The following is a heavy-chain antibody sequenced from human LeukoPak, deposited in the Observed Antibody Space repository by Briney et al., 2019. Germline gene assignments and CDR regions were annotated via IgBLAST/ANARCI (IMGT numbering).Heavy chain of an antibody. D-gene: IGHD1-14*01. CDR3: ARENPHVS. J-gene: IGHJ1*01. CDR1: GFTFSTYS. V-gene: IGHV3-48*01. CDR2: ISSSNTI. Sequence: GGSLRLSCATSGFTFSTYSMNWVRQAPGKGLEWVSYISSSNTIYYADSVKGRFTISRDNAKNSLYLEMSSLRVEDTGVYYCARENPHVSWGQGTLVTVSS.